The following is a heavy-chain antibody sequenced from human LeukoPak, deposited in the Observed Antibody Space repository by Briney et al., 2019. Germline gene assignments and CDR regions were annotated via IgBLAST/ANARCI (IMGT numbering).Heavy chain of an antibody. CDR2: IYHSGST. CDR3: ARDQRPSYGPYYYYGMDV. CDR1: GGSISSSNW. J-gene: IGHJ6*02. D-gene: IGHD5-18*01. V-gene: IGHV4-4*02. Sequence: SGTLSLTCAVSGGSISSSNWWSWVRQPPGKGLEWIGEIYHSGSTNYNPSLKSRVTISVDKSKNQFSLKLSSVTAADTAVYYCARDQRPSYGPYYYYGMDVWGQGTTVTVSS.